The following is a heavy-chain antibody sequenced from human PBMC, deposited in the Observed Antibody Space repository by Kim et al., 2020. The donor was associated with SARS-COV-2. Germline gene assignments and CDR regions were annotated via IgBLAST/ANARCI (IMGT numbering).Heavy chain of an antibody. CDR2: IWYDGSNK. J-gene: IGHJ4*02. V-gene: IGHV3-33*06. D-gene: IGHD4-4*01. Sequence: GGSLRLSCAASGFTFSSYGMHWVRQAPGKGLEWVAVIWYDGSNKYYADSVKGRFTISRDNSKNTLYLQMNSLRAEDTAVYYCAKDQSLRPRLQYYFDYWGQGTLVTVSS. CDR3: AKDQSLRPRLQYYFDY. CDR1: GFTFSSYG.